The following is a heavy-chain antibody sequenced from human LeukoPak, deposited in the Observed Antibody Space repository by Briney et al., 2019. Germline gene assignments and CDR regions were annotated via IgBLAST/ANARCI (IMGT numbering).Heavy chain of an antibody. CDR1: GYSFTTYW. D-gene: IGHD3-22*01. V-gene: IGHV5-51*04. J-gene: IGHJ4*02. CDR2: IYPGDSDT. Sequence: GESLKISCKVSGYSFTTYWIGWVRQMPGKGLEWMGIIYPGDSDTKYSPSFQGQVTISADKPISTAYLQWSSLKASDTAMYYCVFPLSSGYDYWGQGTLVTVSS. CDR3: VFPLSSGYDY.